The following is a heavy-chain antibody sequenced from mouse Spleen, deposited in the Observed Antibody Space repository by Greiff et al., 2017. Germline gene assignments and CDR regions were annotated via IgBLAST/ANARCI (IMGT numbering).Heavy chain of an antibody. CDR1: GYSITSGYY. V-gene: IGHV3-6*01. CDR3: ARERIITTPWFAY. CDR2: ISYDGSN. J-gene: IGHJ3*01. Sequence: EVQLQESGPGLVKPSQSLSLTCSVTGYSITSGYYWNWIRQFPGNKLEWMGYISYDGSNNYNPSLKNRISITRDTSKNQFFLKLNSVTTEDTATYYCARERIITTPWFAYWGQGTLVTVSA. D-gene: IGHD1-1*01.